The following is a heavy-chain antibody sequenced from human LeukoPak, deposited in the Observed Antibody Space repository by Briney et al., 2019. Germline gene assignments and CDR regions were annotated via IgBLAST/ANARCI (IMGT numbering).Heavy chain of an antibody. D-gene: IGHD6-13*01. CDR3: AKTTGGAAAGSCLEG. V-gene: IGHV3-21*04. CDR1: GFSFSDYS. Sequence: GGSLRLSCAASGFSFSDYSMNWVRQAPGKGLEWVSSITISSSIIYYADSVKGRFTISRDNAKNSLFLQMNSLRAEDTAVYYCAKTTGGAAAGSCLEGWGQGTLVTVSS. J-gene: IGHJ4*02. CDR2: ITISSSII.